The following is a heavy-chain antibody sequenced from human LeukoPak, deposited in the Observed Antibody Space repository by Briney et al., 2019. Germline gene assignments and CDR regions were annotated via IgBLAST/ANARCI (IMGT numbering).Heavy chain of an antibody. V-gene: IGHV4-34*01. CDR1: GGSFSGYY. D-gene: IGHD6-19*01. CDR3: ARQMGSGWHWIYFDC. J-gene: IGHJ4*02. Sequence: SETLSLTCAVYGGSFSGYYWSWIRQPPGKGLEWIGEINHSGSTNYNPSLKSRVTISVDTSKNQFSLKLSSVTAADTAVYYCARQMGSGWHWIYFDCWGQGTLVTVSS. CDR2: INHSGST.